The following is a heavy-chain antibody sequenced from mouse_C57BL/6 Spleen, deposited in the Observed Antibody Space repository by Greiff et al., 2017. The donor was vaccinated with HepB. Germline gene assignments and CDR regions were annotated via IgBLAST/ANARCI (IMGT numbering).Heavy chain of an antibody. Sequence: QVQLQQPGAELVKPGASVKLSCKASGYTFTSYWMHWVKQRPGQGLEWIGMIHPNSGSTNYNEKFKSKATLTVDKSSSTAYMQLSSLTSEDSAVYYCARWSHSSGYVGFDYWGQGTTLTVSS. CDR1: GYTFTSYW. V-gene: IGHV1-64*01. J-gene: IGHJ2*01. CDR2: IHPNSGST. D-gene: IGHD3-2*02. CDR3: ARWSHSSGYVGFDY.